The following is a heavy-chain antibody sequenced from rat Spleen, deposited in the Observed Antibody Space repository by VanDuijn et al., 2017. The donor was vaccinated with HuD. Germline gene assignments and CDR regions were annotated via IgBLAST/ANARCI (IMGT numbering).Heavy chain of an antibody. D-gene: IGHD1-1*01. V-gene: IGHV5-31*01. Sequence: EVQLVESAGGLVQPGRSLKLSCVASGFTFNNYWMTWIRQAPGKGLEWVASITNTGGSLFYRDSVKGRFTISRDIAKSTLYLQMDSLRSEDTATYYCSRENYYSGDYWGQGVMVTVSS. CDR1: GFTFNNYW. J-gene: IGHJ2*01. CDR2: ITNTGGSL. CDR3: SRENYYSGDY.